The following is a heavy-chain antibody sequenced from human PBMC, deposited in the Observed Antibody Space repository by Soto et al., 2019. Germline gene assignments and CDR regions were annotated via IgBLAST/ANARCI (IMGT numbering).Heavy chain of an antibody. J-gene: IGHJ6*02. CDR1: GGSISTSSYY. Sequence: SETLSLTCTVSGGSISTSSYYWGWIRQPPGKGLEWIGSIYYSGNTNYNPSLKSRVIISIDTSKNHFFLKLSSVTAADTAVYYCARGPYYYYYGLDVWGQGTTVTV. CDR3: ARGPYYYYYGLDV. V-gene: IGHV4-39*07. CDR2: IYYSGNT.